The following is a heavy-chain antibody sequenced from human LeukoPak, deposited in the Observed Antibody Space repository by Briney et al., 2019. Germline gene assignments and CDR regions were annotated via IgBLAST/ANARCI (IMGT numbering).Heavy chain of an antibody. Sequence: GRSLRLSCAASGFTFSNYGMHWVRRAPGKGLEWVAVISYDGRNKHYADSVKGRFTISRDNSKNSLYLQMNSLRTEDTALYYCAKDIRYGGYVYYYYGMDVWGQGTTVTVSS. J-gene: IGHJ6*02. CDR3: AKDIRYGGYVYYYYGMDV. CDR1: GFTFSNYG. D-gene: IGHD5-12*01. CDR2: ISYDGRNK. V-gene: IGHV3-30*18.